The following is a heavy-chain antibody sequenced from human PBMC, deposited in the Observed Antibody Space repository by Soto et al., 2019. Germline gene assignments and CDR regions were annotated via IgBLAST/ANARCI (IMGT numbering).Heavy chain of an antibody. CDR3: ARGSGSYSYDYYGMDV. Sequence: PSETLSLTCTVSGGSISSGDYYWSWIRQPPGKGLEWIGYIYYSGSTYYNPSLKSRVTISVDTSNNQFSLKLSSVTAADTAVYYCARGSGSYSYDYYGMDVWGQGTTVTVSS. CDR2: IYYSGST. CDR1: GGSISSGDYY. V-gene: IGHV4-30-4*01. D-gene: IGHD1-26*01. J-gene: IGHJ6*02.